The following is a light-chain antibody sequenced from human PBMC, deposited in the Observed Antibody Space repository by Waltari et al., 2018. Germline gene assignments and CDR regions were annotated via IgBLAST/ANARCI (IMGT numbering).Light chain of an antibody. CDR2: DVS. CDR1: SSDVGSYNS. V-gene: IGLV2-11*01. J-gene: IGLJ2*01. CDR3: CSYAGTYTVV. Sequence: QSALTQPRPVSGSPGQSVTISCPGTSSDVGSYNSVPWYQQHPGKAPKSMIYDVSKRPSGVPDRFSGSKSGNTASLTISGLQAEDEADYYCCSYAGTYTVVFGGGTKLTVL.